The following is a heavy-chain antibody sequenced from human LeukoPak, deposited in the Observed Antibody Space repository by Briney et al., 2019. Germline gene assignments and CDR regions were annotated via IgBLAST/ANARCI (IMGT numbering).Heavy chain of an antibody. D-gene: IGHD4-17*01. CDR3: ARGGYGAHMG. CDR1: GFTFSSYS. J-gene: IGHJ4*02. Sequence: GGSLRLSCAASGFTFSSYSMNWVRQAPGKGLEWVSSISSSNSYIYYSNSVKGRFTISRDNAKNTVDLQMNSLRAEDTAVYYCARGGYGAHMGWGQGTLVTVSS. V-gene: IGHV3-21*01. CDR2: ISSSNSYI.